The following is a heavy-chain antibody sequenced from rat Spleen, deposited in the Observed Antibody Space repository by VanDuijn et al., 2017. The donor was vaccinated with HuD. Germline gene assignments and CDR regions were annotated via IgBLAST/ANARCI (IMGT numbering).Heavy chain of an antibody. CDR3: ARTMYTADYYYVPFAY. Sequence: EVQLQESGPGLVKPSQSLSLTCSVTGYSITSGYGWNWIRKFPGNKMEWMAYISYSGSTGYNPSLKSRISISRDTSKNQFFLKLNSVTTEDTATYYCARTMYTADYYYVPFAYWGQGTLVTVSS. J-gene: IGHJ3*01. CDR2: ISYSGST. D-gene: IGHD1-6*01. V-gene: IGHV3-1*01. CDR1: GYSITSGY.